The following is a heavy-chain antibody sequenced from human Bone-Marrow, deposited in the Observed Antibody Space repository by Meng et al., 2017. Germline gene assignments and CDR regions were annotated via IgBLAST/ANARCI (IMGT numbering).Heavy chain of an antibody. CDR3: TRWRDGVAA. J-gene: IGHJ5*02. V-gene: IGHV3-73*01. D-gene: IGHD3-3*01. CDR2: IRSKANSYAT. CDR1: GFTFSGSA. Sequence: VQLVGSGGGLVQTGGSRKLSCAASGFTFSGSAMHWVRQASGKGLEWVGRIRSKANSYATAYAASVKGRFTISRDDSNNTAYLQMNSLKTEDTAVYYCTRWRDGVAAWGQGTLVTVSS.